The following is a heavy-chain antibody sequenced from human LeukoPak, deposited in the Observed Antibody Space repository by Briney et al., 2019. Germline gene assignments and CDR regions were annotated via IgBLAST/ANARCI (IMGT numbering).Heavy chain of an antibody. V-gene: IGHV3-48*04. CDR3: ARFGVGDH. CDR2: INSLATTI. D-gene: IGHD1-26*01. Sequence: GGSLRLSCAASGFSFGVFSMNWVRQTPGKGLEWLAYINSLATTIHYADSVKGRFTISRDNAKNTLFLQMNSLRAEDTAVYYCARFGVGDHWGQGTLVTVSS. J-gene: IGHJ4*02. CDR1: GFSFGVFS.